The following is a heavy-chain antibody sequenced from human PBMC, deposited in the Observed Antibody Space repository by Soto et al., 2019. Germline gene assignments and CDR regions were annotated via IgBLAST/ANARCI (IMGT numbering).Heavy chain of an antibody. Sequence: PGGSLRLSCAASGFTFSSYAMSWVRQAPGKGLEWVSAISGSGGSTYYADSVKGRFTISRDNSKNTLYLQMNSLRAEDTAVYYCAKIKTGSRIMITFGGVSKYPNFDYWGQGTLVTVSS. J-gene: IGHJ4*02. D-gene: IGHD3-16*01. CDR3: AKIKTGSRIMITFGGVSKYPNFDY. V-gene: IGHV3-23*01. CDR2: ISGSGGST. CDR1: GFTFSSYA.